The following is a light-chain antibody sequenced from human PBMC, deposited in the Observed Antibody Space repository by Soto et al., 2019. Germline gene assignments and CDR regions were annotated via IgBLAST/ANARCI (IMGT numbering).Light chain of an antibody. CDR3: HQYNDWPLT. J-gene: IGKJ4*01. Sequence: EIVITQSPATLSVSPGEGATLSCRASQSVSTDLAWYRQKPGQAPRLLIYGASSRAPDIPARFSGSGSGTEFTLTISRLQSEDFAVYYCHQYNDWPLTFGGGTKVDIK. CDR1: QSVSTD. CDR2: GAS. V-gene: IGKV3-15*01.